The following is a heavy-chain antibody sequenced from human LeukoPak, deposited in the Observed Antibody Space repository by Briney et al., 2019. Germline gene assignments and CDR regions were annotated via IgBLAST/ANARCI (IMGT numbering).Heavy chain of an antibody. CDR3: AREGGYYYYGMDV. D-gene: IGHD2-15*01. CDR1: GFTFSSYA. CDR2: ISGSGGST. Sequence: GGSLRLSCAASGFTFSSYAMSWVRQAPGKGLEWVSGISGSGGSTYYADSVKGRFTISRDNAKNSLYLQMNSLRDEDTAVYYCAREGGYYYYGMDVWGQGTTVTVSS. V-gene: IGHV3-23*01. J-gene: IGHJ6*02.